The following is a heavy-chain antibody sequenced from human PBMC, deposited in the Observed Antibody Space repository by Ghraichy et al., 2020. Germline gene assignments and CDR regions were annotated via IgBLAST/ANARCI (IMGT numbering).Heavy chain of an antibody. CDR2: IYYSGST. D-gene: IGHD2-15*01. CDR3: AREGYCSGGSCYSGWFDP. Sequence: SETLSLSCTVSGGSISSYYWSWIRQPPGKGLELIGYIYYSGSTNYNPSLKIRVTISVDTSKNQFSLKLTSVTAADTAVYYCAREGYCSGGSCYSGWFDPWGQGTLVTVSS. CDR1: GGSISSYY. J-gene: IGHJ5*02. V-gene: IGHV4-59*01.